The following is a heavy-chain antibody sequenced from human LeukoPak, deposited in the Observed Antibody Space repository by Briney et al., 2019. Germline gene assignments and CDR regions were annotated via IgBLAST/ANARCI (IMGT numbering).Heavy chain of an antibody. V-gene: IGHV3-9*03. CDR1: GFTFDDYA. CDR2: ISWNSGGI. Sequence: PGRSLRLSCAASGFTFDDYAMHWVRQAPGKGLEWVSGISWNSGGIGYADSVKGRFTISRDNAKNSLYLQMNSLRAEDMALYYCAKAEGSMVRGVFPPYFDYWGQGTLVTVSS. CDR3: AKAEGSMVRGVFPPYFDY. J-gene: IGHJ4*02. D-gene: IGHD3-10*01.